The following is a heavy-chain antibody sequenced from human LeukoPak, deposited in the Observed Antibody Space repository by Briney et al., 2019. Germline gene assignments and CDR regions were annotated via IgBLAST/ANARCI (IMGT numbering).Heavy chain of an antibody. V-gene: IGHV4-59*08. J-gene: IGHJ3*01. CDR1: GGSISSYY. CDR3: AREYSSSAGRRAFDF. D-gene: IGHD6-6*01. Sequence: SETLSLTCTVSGGSISSYYWNWIRQPPGKGLEWIGYIYYSGSANYNPSLKSRVTTLVDTSKNQFSLRLSSVTAADTAVYYCAREYSSSAGRRAFDFWGQGTMVTVSS. CDR2: IYYSGSA.